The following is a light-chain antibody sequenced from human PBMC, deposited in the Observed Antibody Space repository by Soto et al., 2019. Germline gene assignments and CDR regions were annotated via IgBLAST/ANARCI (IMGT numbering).Light chain of an antibody. CDR3: QQYNSYWT. J-gene: IGKJ1*01. Sequence: IQMTQSPYSLSASVGDRLSITCRASQAITDDLGWYQQKPGKAPKLLIYAASSLQSGVPSRFSGSGSGTEFTLTISSLQPDDFATYYCQQYNSYWTFGQGTKVDIK. CDR2: AAS. V-gene: IGKV1-17*01. CDR1: QAITDD.